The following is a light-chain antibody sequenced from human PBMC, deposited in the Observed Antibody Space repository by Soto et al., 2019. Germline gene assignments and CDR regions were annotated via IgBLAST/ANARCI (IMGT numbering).Light chain of an antibody. CDR2: KNN. CDR3: AAWDDSLNGRV. Sequence: QSVLTQPPSASANPGQRVTISCSGSSYNIGSNTVNWYQQLPGTAPKLLIYKNNQRPSGVPDRFSGSKSGTSASLAISGLQSEDEADYYCAAWDDSLNGRVFGGGTKLTVL. CDR1: SYNIGSNT. V-gene: IGLV1-44*01. J-gene: IGLJ3*02.